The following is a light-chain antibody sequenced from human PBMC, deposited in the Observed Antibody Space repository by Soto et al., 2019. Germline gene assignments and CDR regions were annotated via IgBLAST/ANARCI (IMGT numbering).Light chain of an antibody. Sequence: QSALTQPASVSESPGHSITISCTGTSSDVGNYNLVSWYQQHPGKAPKLIIYEGGGRPSGVSNRFSGSRSGNTASLTISGLQAEDEADYYCSSYTRTTAVFGGGTKVTVL. CDR2: EGG. CDR1: SSDVGNYNL. V-gene: IGLV2-23*01. J-gene: IGLJ2*01. CDR3: SSYTRTTAV.